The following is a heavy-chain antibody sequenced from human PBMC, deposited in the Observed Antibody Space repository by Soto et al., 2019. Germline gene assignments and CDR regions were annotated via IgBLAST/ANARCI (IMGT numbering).Heavy chain of an antibody. CDR1: GFTFSNAW. Sequence: EVQLVESGGGLVEPGGSLRLSCAASGFTFSNAWMSWVRQAPGKGLEWVGRIKSKKDGGATDFTAPVKGRFAISRDDSTNSLDLQMKSLKTEDTAVYFCTTDYYDATGYYGYFQYWGQGTLLTVSS. CDR2: IKSKKDGGAT. V-gene: IGHV3-15*01. J-gene: IGHJ1*01. CDR3: TTDYYDATGYYGYFQY. D-gene: IGHD3-22*01.